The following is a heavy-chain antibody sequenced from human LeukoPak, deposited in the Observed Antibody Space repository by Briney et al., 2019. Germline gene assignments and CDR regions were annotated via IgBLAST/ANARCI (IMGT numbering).Heavy chain of an antibody. D-gene: IGHD6-13*01. CDR2: IYWNDDK. CDR1: GFSLSTSGVG. CDR3: AHAAADEYYFDY. J-gene: IGHJ4*02. Sequence: SGPTPVKPTQTLTLTCTFSGFSLSTSGVGVGWIRQPPGKALERLALIYWNDDKRYSPSLKSRLTITKDTSKNQVVLTMTNMDPVDTATYYCAHAAADEYYFDYWGQGTLVTVSS. V-gene: IGHV2-5*01.